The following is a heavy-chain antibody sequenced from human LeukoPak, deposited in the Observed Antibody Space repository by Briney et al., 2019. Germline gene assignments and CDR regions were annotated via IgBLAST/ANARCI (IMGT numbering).Heavy chain of an antibody. Sequence: GGSLRLSCAAFGFTFDDYAMHWVRQAPGKGLEWVSGISWNSGSIGYADSVKGRFTISRDNAKSSLYLQMNSLRAEDTALYYCAKAGGIAVAGTGVDYWGQGTLVTVSS. J-gene: IGHJ4*02. CDR3: AKAGGIAVAGTGVDY. D-gene: IGHD6-19*01. V-gene: IGHV3-9*01. CDR1: GFTFDDYA. CDR2: ISWNSGSI.